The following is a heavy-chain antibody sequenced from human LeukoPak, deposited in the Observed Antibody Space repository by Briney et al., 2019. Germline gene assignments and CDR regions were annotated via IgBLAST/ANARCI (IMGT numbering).Heavy chain of an antibody. CDR3: ARDQYSSGWYDQDY. D-gene: IGHD6-19*01. CDR1: GYSISSGYY. J-gene: IGHJ4*02. V-gene: IGHV4-38-2*02. Sequence: PSETLSLTCAVSGYSISSGYYWGWIRQPPGKGREWIGSIYHSGSTYYNPSLKSRVTISVDTSKNQFSLKLSSVTAADTAVYYCARDQYSSGWYDQDYWGQGTLVTVSS. CDR2: IYHSGST.